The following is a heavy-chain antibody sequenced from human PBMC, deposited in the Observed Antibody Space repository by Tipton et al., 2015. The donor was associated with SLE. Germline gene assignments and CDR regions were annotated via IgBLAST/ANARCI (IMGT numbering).Heavy chain of an antibody. V-gene: IGHV4-4*02. Sequence: SLRLSCSVSGDSITIVGWWTWVRQPPGKGLEWIGHIDHGRNTNHNPSLKSRVTISLDKSRNQFSLKVYSVTAADTAVYYCARGDYFGSGDALDVWGQGTMVSVSS. CDR3: ARGDYFGSGDALDV. D-gene: IGHD3-10*01. CDR2: IDHGRNT. CDR1: GDSITIVGW. J-gene: IGHJ3*01.